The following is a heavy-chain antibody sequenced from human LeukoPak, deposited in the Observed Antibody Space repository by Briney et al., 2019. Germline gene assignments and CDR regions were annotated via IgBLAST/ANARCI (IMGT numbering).Heavy chain of an antibody. V-gene: IGHV4-61*08. CDR1: GGSVSSGDYS. D-gene: IGHD3-22*01. J-gene: IGHJ4*02. CDR3: AREDSSGYYRHYFDF. CDR2: VRYSGST. Sequence: SETLSLTCTVSGGSVSSGDYSWSWIRQPPGKGLEWIGYVRYSGSTDYNPSLKSRVTISVDTSKNQFSLKLTSVTAADTAVYHCAREDSSGYYRHYFDFWGQGTLVTVST.